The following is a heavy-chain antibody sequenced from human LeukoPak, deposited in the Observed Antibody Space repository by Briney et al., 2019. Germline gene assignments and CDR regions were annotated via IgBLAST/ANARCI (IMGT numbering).Heavy chain of an antibody. D-gene: IGHD3-22*01. Sequence: SETLSPTCAVSGYSISSGYFWAWIRPPPGKGLEWIGSISHSGSSYSKPSLKSGVIISGETSNNNVSLKLTSVTAADTATYYCARDGYYYDGSFEYWGQGIRVAVSS. CDR3: ARDGYYYDGSFEY. CDR2: ISHSGSS. V-gene: IGHV4-38-2*02. J-gene: IGHJ4*02. CDR1: GYSISSGYF.